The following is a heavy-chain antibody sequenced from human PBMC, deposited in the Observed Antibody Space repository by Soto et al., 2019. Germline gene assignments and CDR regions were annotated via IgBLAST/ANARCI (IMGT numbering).Heavy chain of an antibody. CDR2: INHSGST. Sequence: QVQLQQWGAGLLKPSETLSLTCAVYGGSFSGYYWSWIRQPPGKGLEWIGEINHSGSTNYNPSLKSRVTISVDTSKNQFSLKLSSVTAADTAVYYCARMDFWSAPGGFDYWGQGTLVPVSS. CDR3: ARMDFWSAPGGFDY. J-gene: IGHJ4*02. CDR1: GGSFSGYY. D-gene: IGHD3-3*01. V-gene: IGHV4-34*01.